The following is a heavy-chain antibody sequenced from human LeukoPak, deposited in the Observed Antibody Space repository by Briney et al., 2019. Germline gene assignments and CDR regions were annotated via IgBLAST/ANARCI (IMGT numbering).Heavy chain of an antibody. D-gene: IGHD1-26*01. CDR3: ARVPRPKYAGGQWDGDY. V-gene: IGHV1-2*02. CDR2: INPSSGDT. Sequence: GASVKLSCKSSGYTFTVHYMHWVRQAPGQGLGWMGWINPSSGDTNYAQKFQGRVTMSRDTSISTAYMDLSRRRSDDTAVYYCARVPRPKYAGGQWDGDYWGQGTLVTVSS. J-gene: IGHJ4*02. CDR1: GYTFTVHY.